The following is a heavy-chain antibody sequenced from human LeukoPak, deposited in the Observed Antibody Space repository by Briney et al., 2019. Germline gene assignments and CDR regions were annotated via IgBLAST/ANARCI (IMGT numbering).Heavy chain of an antibody. CDR1: GDSMRSSDD. CDR3: ARDRGIEVILTEDNWFDP. J-gene: IGHJ5*02. V-gene: IGHV4-38-2*02. CDR2: IYDSGST. D-gene: IGHD3/OR15-3a*01. Sequence: SETLSLTCTVSGDSMRSSDDWGWIRQPPGKGLEWIGSIYDSGSTYYNPSLKSRVTISVDTSKNQFSLKLSSVTAADTAVYYWARDRGIEVILTEDNWFDPWGQGTLVTVSS.